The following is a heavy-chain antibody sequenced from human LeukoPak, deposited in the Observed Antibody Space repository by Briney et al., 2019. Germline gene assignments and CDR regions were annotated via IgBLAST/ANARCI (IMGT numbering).Heavy chain of an antibody. CDR2: ISYDGSNK. CDR3: AKDPTDLYYDSSGEPDY. J-gene: IGHJ4*02. Sequence: GGSLRLSCAASGFTFGSYGMHWVRQAPGKGLEWVAVISYDGSNKYYADSVKGRFTISRDNFKNTLYLQMNSLRAEDTAVYYCAKDPTDLYYDSSGEPDYWGQGTLVTVSS. CDR1: GFTFGSYG. D-gene: IGHD3-22*01. V-gene: IGHV3-30*18.